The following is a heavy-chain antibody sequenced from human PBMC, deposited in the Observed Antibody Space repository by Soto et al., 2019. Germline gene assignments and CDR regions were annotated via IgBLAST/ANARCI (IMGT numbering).Heavy chain of an antibody. CDR1: GYTFTSYG. D-gene: IGHD2-2*01. V-gene: IGHV1-18*01. CDR2: ISAYNGNT. CDR3: ARDPTSYCSSTSCPTGAAFDI. Sequence: QVQLVQSGAEVKKPGASVKVSCKASGYTFTSYGISWVRQAPGQGLEWMGWISAYNGNTNYAQKLQGRVTMTTDTSTSTAYMELGSLRSDDTAVYYCARDPTSYCSSTSCPTGAAFDIWGQGTMVTVSS. J-gene: IGHJ3*02.